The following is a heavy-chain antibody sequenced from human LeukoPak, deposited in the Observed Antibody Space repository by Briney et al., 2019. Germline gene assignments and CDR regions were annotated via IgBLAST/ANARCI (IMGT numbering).Heavy chain of an antibody. J-gene: IGHJ4*02. CDR2: SSSSSSTI. CDR1: EFTFSSYS. CDR3: ARSSRELGGYAPWELMPPFDY. V-gene: IGHV3-48*01. Sequence: GGSLRLSCAAAEFTFSSYSVNWVRQAAGKGLEWVSYSSSSSSTIYYADSVKGRFTISRDNAKNSLYLQMNSLRAEDTAVYYCARSSRELGGYAPWELMPPFDYWGQGTLVTVSS. D-gene: IGHD1-7*01.